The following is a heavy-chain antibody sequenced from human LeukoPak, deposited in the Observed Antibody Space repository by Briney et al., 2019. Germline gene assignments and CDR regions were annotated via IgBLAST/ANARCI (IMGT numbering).Heavy chain of an antibody. CDR2: INHSGST. CDR3: ARVGYGDDGDAFDI. CDR1: GGSFSGYY. V-gene: IGHV4-34*01. Sequence: SETLSLTCAVYGGSFSGYYWSWIRQPPGKGLEWIGEINHSGSTNYNPSLKSRVTISVDTSKNQFSLELSSVTAADTAVYYCARVGYGDDGDAFDIWGQGTMVTVSS. D-gene: IGHD4-17*01. J-gene: IGHJ3*02.